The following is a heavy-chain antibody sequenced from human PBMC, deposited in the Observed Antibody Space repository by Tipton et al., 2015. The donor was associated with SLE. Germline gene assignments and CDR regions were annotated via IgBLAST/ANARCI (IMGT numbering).Heavy chain of an antibody. V-gene: IGHV4-39*07. D-gene: IGHD3-16*01. J-gene: IGHJ4*02. CDR1: GGSISSSAHY. CDR2: MYYSGTT. CDR3: ARGNDYIWGIDF. Sequence: TLSLTCTVSGGSISSSAHYWGWIRQPPGKGLEWIGSMYYSGTTYYNPTLKSRVTISLDTSKNQVSLKLTSVTAADTAVYYCARGNDYIWGIDFWGPGTLVPVSS.